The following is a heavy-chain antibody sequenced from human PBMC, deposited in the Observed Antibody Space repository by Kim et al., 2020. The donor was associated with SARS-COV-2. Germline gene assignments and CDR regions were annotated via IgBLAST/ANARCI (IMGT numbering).Heavy chain of an antibody. J-gene: IGHJ6*02. Sequence: ASVKVSCKASGYTFTSYAMNWVRQAPGQGLEWMGWINTNTGNPTYAQGFTGRFVFSLDTSVSTAYLQISSLKAEDTAVYYCAREFSVVVPAVMGFGYYYYGMDVWGQGTTVTVSS. CDR1: GYTFTSYA. D-gene: IGHD2-2*01. V-gene: IGHV7-4-1*02. CDR2: INTNTGNP. CDR3: AREFSVVVPAVMGFGYYYYGMDV.